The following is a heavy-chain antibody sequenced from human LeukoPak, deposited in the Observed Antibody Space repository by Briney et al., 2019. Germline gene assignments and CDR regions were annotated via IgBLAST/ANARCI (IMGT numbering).Heavy chain of an antibody. V-gene: IGHV3-53*01. CDR2: IYSGGST. CDR1: GFTVSSNY. J-gene: IGHJ4*02. Sequence: PGGSLRLSCAASGFTVSSNYMSWVRQAPGKGLEWVSVIYSGGSTYYADSVKGGFTISRDNSKNTLYLQMNSLRAEDTAVYYCAKIHLKYSSGWYYFDYWGQGTLVTVSS. CDR3: AKIHLKYSSGWYYFDY. D-gene: IGHD6-19*01.